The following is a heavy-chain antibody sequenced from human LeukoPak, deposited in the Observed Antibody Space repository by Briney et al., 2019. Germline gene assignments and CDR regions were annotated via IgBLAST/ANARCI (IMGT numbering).Heavy chain of an antibody. Sequence: GGSLRLSCAASGFTFSDYYMSWIRQAPGKGLEWVSYISSSSSYTNYAVSVKGRFTISRDNAKNSLYLQMDSLRAEDTAVYYCARGQIAVAGTPRRPPDYWGQGTLVTVSS. CDR2: ISSSSSYT. CDR1: GFTFSDYY. V-gene: IGHV3-11*06. J-gene: IGHJ4*02. D-gene: IGHD6-19*01. CDR3: ARGQIAVAGTPRRPPDY.